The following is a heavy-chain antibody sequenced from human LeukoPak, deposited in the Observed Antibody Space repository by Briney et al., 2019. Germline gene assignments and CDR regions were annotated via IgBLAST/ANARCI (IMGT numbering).Heavy chain of an antibody. CDR2: IYYSGST. D-gene: IGHD1-26*01. CDR1: GGSISSSSYY. J-gene: IGHJ3*02. CDR3: ASSGSYRLAFDI. Sequence: PSETLSLTCTVSGGSISSSSYYWGWIRQPPGKGLEWIGSIYYSGSTYYNPSLKSRVTISVATSKNQFSLNLSSVPAAVSAVYYCASSGSYRLAFDIWGQGTMVTVSS. V-gene: IGHV4-39*01.